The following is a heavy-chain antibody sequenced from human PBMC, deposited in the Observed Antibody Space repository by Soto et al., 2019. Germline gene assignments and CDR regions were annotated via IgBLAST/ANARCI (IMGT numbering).Heavy chain of an antibody. J-gene: IGHJ4*02. D-gene: IGHD3-22*01. V-gene: IGHV1-8*01. CDR3: ARARGGYYDSSGYYYFDS. CDR1: GYTFTSYD. Sequence: QVQLVQSGAEVKKPGASVKVSCKASGYTFTSYDINWVRQATGQGLEWMGWMNPNSGNTGYAQKFQGRVTMTRNTSISKAYMELSSLRSEDTAVYYCARARGGYYDSSGYYYFDSWGQGTLVTVSS. CDR2: MNPNSGNT.